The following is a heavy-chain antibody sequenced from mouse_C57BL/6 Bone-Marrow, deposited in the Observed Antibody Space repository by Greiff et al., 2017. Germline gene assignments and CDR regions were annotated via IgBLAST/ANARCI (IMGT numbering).Heavy chain of an antibody. CDR1: GYTFTSYG. J-gene: IGHJ4*01. V-gene: IGHV1-81*01. D-gene: IGHD2-3*01. CDR2: IYPRSGNT. CDR3: ARDGYYAMDY. Sequence: QVQLQQSGAELARPGASVKLSCKASGYTFTSYGISWVKQRTGQGLEWIGEIYPRSGNTYYNEKFKGKATLTADKSSSTAYMELRSLTSEDSAVSFCARDGYYAMDYWGQGTSVTVSS.